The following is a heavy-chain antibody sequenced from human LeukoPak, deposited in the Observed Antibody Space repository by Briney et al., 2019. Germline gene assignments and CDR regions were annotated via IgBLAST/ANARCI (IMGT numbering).Heavy chain of an antibody. J-gene: IGHJ4*02. Sequence: PSQTLSLTCTVSGGSISSGSYYWSWLRQPAGKGLEWIGRIYTSGSTNYNPSPKSRGTISVDTSKNQFSLKLSSVTAADTAVYYCAREPGSGYYHPLDYWGQGTLVTVSS. V-gene: IGHV4-61*02. CDR2: IYTSGST. CDR1: GGSISSGSYY. D-gene: IGHD3-22*01. CDR3: AREPGSGYYHPLDY.